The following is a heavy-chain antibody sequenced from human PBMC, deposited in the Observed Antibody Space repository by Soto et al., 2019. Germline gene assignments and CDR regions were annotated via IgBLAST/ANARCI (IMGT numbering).Heavy chain of an antibody. CDR1: GGTFSSYA. V-gene: IGHV1-69*13. J-gene: IGHJ5*02. CDR3: ARGARPIGYCSSTSCYGAWFDP. Sequence: ASVKVSCKASGGTFSSYAISWVRQAPGQGLEWMGGIIPIFGTANYAQKFQGRVTITADESTSTAYMKLSSLRSEDTAVYYCARGARPIGYCSSTSCYGAWFDPWGQGTLVTVSS. D-gene: IGHD2-2*01. CDR2: IIPIFGTA.